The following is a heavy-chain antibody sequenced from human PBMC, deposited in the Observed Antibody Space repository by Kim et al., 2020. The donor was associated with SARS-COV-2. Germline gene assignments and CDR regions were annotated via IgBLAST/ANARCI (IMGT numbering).Heavy chain of an antibody. CDR1: GFTFSSYA. CDR3: ASFRDLGTAVFDY. J-gene: IGHJ4*02. D-gene: IGHD3-10*01. Sequence: GGSLRLSCAASGFTFSSYAMHWVRQAPGKGLEWVAVISYDGSNKYYADSVKGRFTISRDNSKNTLYLQMNSLRAEDTAVYYCASFRDLGTAVFDYWGQGTLVTVSS. V-gene: IGHV3-30-3*01. CDR2: ISYDGSNK.